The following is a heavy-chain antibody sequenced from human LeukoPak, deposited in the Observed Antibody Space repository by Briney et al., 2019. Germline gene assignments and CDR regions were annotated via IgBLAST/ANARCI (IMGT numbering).Heavy chain of an antibody. CDR3: ARDGTVVRGDY. J-gene: IGHJ4*02. Sequence: PGGSLRLSCAASGFTFSKCSMNWVRQAPGKGLEWISYISSSSSDIYYADSVKGRFTISRDNAKNSLYLQMNSLRAEDTAVYYCARDGTVVRGDYWGQGTLVTVSS. D-gene: IGHD4-23*01. CDR2: ISSSSSDI. CDR1: GFTFSKCS. V-gene: IGHV3-48*01.